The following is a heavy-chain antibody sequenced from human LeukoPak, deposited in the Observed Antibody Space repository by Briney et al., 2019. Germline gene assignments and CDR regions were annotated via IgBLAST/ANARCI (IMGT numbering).Heavy chain of an antibody. V-gene: IGHV3-7*02. Sequence: PGGSLRLSCAASEFTFSNYWMSWVRQAPGKGLEWVANIKQDGSEKHYVDSVKGRFTISRDNSKNTLYLQMGSLRAEDMAVYYCAISLGDDYGDCYFDYWGQGTLVTVSS. CDR3: AISLGDDYGDCYFDY. CDR1: EFTFSNYW. D-gene: IGHD4-17*01. CDR2: IKQDGSEK. J-gene: IGHJ4*02.